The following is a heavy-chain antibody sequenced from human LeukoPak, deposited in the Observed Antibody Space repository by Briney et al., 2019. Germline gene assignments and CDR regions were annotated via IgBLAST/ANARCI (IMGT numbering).Heavy chain of an antibody. CDR2: IYYSGST. Sequence: SETLSLTCTVSGDSIRSSTYYWGWIRQPPGKGLEWIGTIYYSGSTYYNPSLKSRVIISADTSRNQFSLNLSPVTAADTAVYYCARRVGAGNLDYWGQGTLVAVSS. CDR1: GDSIRSSTYY. D-gene: IGHD6-13*01. CDR3: ARRVGAGNLDY. V-gene: IGHV4-39*01. J-gene: IGHJ4*02.